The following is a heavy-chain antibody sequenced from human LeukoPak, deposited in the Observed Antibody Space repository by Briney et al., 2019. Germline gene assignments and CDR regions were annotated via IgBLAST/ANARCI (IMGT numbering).Heavy chain of an antibody. J-gene: IGHJ4*02. V-gene: IGHV3-66*01. Sequence: PGPSLCLSCAASGFTVSNNYTSWVPQAPGKGLGWGSVIYSGGSTYYADSVKGRFTISRDNSKNTLYLQMNSLRAEETAVYVCATGERVVRGDGVDYWGQGTLVAVSS. D-gene: IGHD3-10*02. CDR2: IYSGGST. CDR3: ATGERVVRGDGVDY. CDR1: GFTVSNNY.